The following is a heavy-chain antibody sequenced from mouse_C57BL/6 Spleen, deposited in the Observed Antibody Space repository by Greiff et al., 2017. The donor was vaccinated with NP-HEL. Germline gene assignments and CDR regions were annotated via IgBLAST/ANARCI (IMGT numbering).Heavy chain of an antibody. CDR1: GFTFSDYG. CDR3: ARPGDSSGYFAY. D-gene: IGHD3-2*02. J-gene: IGHJ3*01. Sequence: EVMLVESGGGLVKPGGSLKLSCAASGFTFSDYGMHWVRQAPEKGLEWVAYISSGSSTIYYADTVKGRFTISRDNAKNTLFRQMTSRRSEDTAMYYCARPGDSSGYFAYWGQGTLVTVSA. CDR2: ISSGSSTI. V-gene: IGHV5-17*01.